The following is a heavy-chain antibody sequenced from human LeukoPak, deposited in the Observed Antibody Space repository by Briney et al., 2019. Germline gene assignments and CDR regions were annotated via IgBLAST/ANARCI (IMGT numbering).Heavy chain of an antibody. Sequence: PGGSLRLSCTASGFTFGDYAMSWFRQAPGKGLEWVGFIRSKAYGGTTEYAASVKGRFTISRDDSKSIAYLQMNSLKTEDTAVYYCTRPTISGWIDYWGQGTLVTVSS. V-gene: IGHV3-49*03. CDR1: GFTFGDYA. J-gene: IGHJ4*02. D-gene: IGHD6-19*01. CDR3: TRPTISGWIDY. CDR2: IRSKAYGGTT.